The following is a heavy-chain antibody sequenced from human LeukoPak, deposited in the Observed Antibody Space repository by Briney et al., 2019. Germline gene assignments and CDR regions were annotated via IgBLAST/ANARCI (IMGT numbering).Heavy chain of an antibody. Sequence: ASVTVSYKASGYTFTGYYMHWVRQAPGQGLEWMGWINPNSGGTNYAQKFQGRVTMTRDTSISTAYMELSRLRSDDTAVYYCARDLDYYDSSGYYSLWGQGTLVTVSS. CDR1: GYTFTGYY. CDR2: INPNSGGT. CDR3: ARDLDYYDSSGYYSL. D-gene: IGHD3-22*01. J-gene: IGHJ4*02. V-gene: IGHV1-2*02.